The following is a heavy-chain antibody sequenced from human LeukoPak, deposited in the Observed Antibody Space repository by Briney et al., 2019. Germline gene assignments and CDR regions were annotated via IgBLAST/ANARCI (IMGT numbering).Heavy chain of an antibody. CDR3: AKFPATWYGDT. CDR1: GYNFATNW. CDR2: IYPGNAHP. Sequence: GESLKTPCQGSGYNFATNWIAWLRQLPGKGREWMGVIYPGNAHPRYRPSFQGQVTISADTSSSTDYLHWSSLQSSDTAMYYCAKFPATWYGDTWGQGTLVTVSS. D-gene: IGHD6-13*01. V-gene: IGHV5-51*01. J-gene: IGHJ4*02.